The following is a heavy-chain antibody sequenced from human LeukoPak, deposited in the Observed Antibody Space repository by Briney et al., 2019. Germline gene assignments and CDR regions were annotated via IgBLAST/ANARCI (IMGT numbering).Heavy chain of an antibody. D-gene: IGHD3-10*01. Sequence: ASLKVSCKPSGYTFTSYGISWVREAPGHRLEWMGWINPNSGGTNYAQKLQGRDTMTRDTSISTAYMELSRLRSDDTAVYNCARRLMTMVRGYWFDPWGQGTLVTVSS. CDR1: GYTFTSYG. CDR3: ARRLMTMVRGYWFDP. V-gene: IGHV1-2*02. CDR2: INPNSGGT. J-gene: IGHJ5*02.